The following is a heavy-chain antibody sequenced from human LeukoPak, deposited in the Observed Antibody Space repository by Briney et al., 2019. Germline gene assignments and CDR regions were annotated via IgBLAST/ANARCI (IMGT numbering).Heavy chain of an antibody. J-gene: IGHJ4*02. Sequence: GGSLRLSCAASGFTFSSYAMSWVRQAPGKGLEWVSAISGSGGSTYYADSVKGRSTISRDNSKNTLYLQMNSLRAEDTAVYYCAKDHYYDSSGQTYWGQGTLVTVSS. CDR2: ISGSGGST. D-gene: IGHD3-22*01. V-gene: IGHV3-23*01. CDR1: GFTFSSYA. CDR3: AKDHYYDSSGQTY.